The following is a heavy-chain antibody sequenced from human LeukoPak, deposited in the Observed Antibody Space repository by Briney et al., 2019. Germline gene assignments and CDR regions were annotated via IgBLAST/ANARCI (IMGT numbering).Heavy chain of an antibody. V-gene: IGHV3-64*01. Sequence: GGSLRLSCAASGFTFSSYAMHWVRQAPGKGLEYVSAISSNGDSTYYANSVKGRFTISRDNSKNTLYLQMGSLRAEDMAVYYCARGLWFGESTLDYYMDVWGKGTTVTVSS. CDR2: ISSNGDST. CDR3: ARGLWFGESTLDYYMDV. CDR1: GFTFSSYA. J-gene: IGHJ6*03. D-gene: IGHD3-10*01.